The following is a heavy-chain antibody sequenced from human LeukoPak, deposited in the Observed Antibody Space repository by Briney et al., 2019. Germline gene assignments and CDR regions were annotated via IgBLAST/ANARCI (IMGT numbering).Heavy chain of an antibody. V-gene: IGHV3-23*01. Sequence: GGSLRLSCAASGFTFRDYAMIWVRQAPGKGLEWVPTISGSGDSTYYADSVKGRFTISRDNSKNTVSLHLNSLRAEDTALYYCAKSHYRSGGAGLDYWGQGTLVTVSS. J-gene: IGHJ4*02. CDR1: GFTFRDYA. CDR2: ISGSGDST. CDR3: AKSHYRSGGAGLDY. D-gene: IGHD6-25*01.